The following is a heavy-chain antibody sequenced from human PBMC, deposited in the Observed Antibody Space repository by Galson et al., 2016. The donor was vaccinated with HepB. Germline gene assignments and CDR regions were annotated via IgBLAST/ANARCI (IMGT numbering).Heavy chain of an antibody. J-gene: IGHJ4*02. CDR3: AREGCHDTSCYNYLDY. V-gene: IGHV3-21*04. CDR1: GFNFRTYS. Sequence: SLRLSCAASGFNFRTYSMNWVRQAPGKGLEWVSKIIGTGYHAYYGESVRGRFTVSRDNSKNTLYLQMNNLRVEDTATYYCAREGCHDTSCYNYLDYWGQGTLVTVSS. D-gene: IGHD2-2*02. CDR2: IIGTGYHA.